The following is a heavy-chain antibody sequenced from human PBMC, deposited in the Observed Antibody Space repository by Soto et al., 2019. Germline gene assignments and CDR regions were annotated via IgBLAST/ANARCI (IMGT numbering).Heavy chain of an antibody. J-gene: IGHJ4*02. V-gene: IGHV1-69*12. CDR2: IIPIFGTA. CDR3: ASHYDTGGYYYRGLNY. D-gene: IGHD3-22*01. CDR1: GGTFSSYA. Sequence: QVQLVQAGAEVKKPGSSVKVSCKASGGTFSSYAISWVRQAPGQGLEWMGGIIPIFGTADYAQKFQGRVTIPAGDSTSTAYMELSSLRSEDTAVYYCASHYDTGGYYYRGLNYWGQGTLVTVSS.